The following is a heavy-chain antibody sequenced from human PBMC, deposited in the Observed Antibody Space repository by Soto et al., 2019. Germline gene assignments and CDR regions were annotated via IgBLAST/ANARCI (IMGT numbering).Heavy chain of an antibody. V-gene: IGHV1-3*01. D-gene: IGHD2-2*01. CDR2: INAGNGNT. Sequence: GASVKVSCKASGYTFTSYAMHWVRQAPGQRLEWMGWINAGNGNTKYSQKFQGRVTITRDTSASTAYMELSSLRSEDTAVYYCARDLNPYCSSTSCYGPPYGMDAWGQGTTVTV. J-gene: IGHJ6*02. CDR1: GYTFTSYA. CDR3: ARDLNPYCSSTSCYGPPYGMDA.